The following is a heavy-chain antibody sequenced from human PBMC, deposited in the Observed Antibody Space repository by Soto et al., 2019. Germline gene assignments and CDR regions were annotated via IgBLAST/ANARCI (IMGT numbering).Heavy chain of an antibody. D-gene: IGHD2-15*01. Sequence: SETLSLTCTVSGGSISSGDYYWSWIRQPPGQGLEWIGYINHSGSTNYNPSLKSRVTISVDTSKNQFSLKLSSVTAADTAVYYCASQIVVVAATPGSNWFDPWGQGTLVTVSS. J-gene: IGHJ5*02. V-gene: IGHV4-61*08. CDR2: INHSGST. CDR1: GGSISSGDYY. CDR3: ASQIVVVAATPGSNWFDP.